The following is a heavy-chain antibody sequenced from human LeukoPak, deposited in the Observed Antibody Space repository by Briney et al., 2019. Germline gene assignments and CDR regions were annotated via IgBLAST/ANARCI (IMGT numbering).Heavy chain of an antibody. CDR2: IRYDGSNK. D-gene: IGHD3-10*01. V-gene: IGHV3-30*02. J-gene: IGHJ4*02. Sequence: PGGSLRLSCAASGFTFSSCGMHWVRQAPGKGLEWVAFIRYDGSNKYYADSVKGRFTISRDNSKNTLYLQMNSLRAEDTAVYYCAKEGGSGSYYIPFDYWGQGTLVTVSS. CDR1: GFTFSSCG. CDR3: AKEGGSGSYYIPFDY.